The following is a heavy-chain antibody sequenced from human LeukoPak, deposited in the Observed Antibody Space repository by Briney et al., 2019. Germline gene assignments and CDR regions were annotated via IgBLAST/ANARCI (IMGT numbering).Heavy chain of an antibody. CDR2: IYYSGST. CDR3: AKADLFGDHPSLDY. D-gene: IGHD3-10*02. CDR1: GGSISSNSYY. Sequence: PSETLSLTCAFPGGSISSNSYYWGWIRQPPGKGLEWTGSIYYSGSTYYNPSLKGRVTISVDTSKNQFSLKLSSVTAEDTAVYYCAKADLFGDHPSLDYWGQGTLVTVSS. V-gene: IGHV4-39*01. J-gene: IGHJ4*02.